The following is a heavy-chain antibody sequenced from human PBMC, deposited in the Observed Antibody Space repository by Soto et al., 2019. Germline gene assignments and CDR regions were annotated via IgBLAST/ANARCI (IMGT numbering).Heavy chain of an antibody. V-gene: IGHV3-30*18. CDR2: ISYDGSYK. Sequence: QVQLVESGGGVVQPGRSLRLSCAASGFTFSSYGMHWVRQAPGKGLEWVAVISYDGSYKLYADSVKGRFTISRDNSKNTLYLQMNGLRAEDTAVYYCAKEQEWKQLAPSFDYWGQGTLVTVSS. CDR3: AKEQEWKQLAPSFDY. CDR1: GFTFSSYG. J-gene: IGHJ4*02. D-gene: IGHD6-13*01.